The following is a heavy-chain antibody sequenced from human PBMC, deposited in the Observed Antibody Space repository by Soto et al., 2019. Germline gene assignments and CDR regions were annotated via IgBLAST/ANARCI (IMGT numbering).Heavy chain of an antibody. CDR3: ARLIGNSWLDS. CDR2: TYYRSRWQT. CDR1: GDSVSSNDAT. J-gene: IGHJ5*01. V-gene: IGHV6-1*01. D-gene: IGHD3-16*01. Sequence: QVQLQQSGPGLVKPSQTLSLTCAISGDSVSSNDATWDWIRQSPSRGLEWLGRTYYRSRWQTDYEIYVKSRISINPDTSNNQVSLQLNSVTPDDTAVYYCARLIGNSWLDSWGQGTLVTVSS.